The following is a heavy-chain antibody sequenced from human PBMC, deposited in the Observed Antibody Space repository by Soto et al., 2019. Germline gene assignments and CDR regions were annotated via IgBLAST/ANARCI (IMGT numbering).Heavy chain of an antibody. CDR2: IIPIFGTA. CDR3: ARDHDFWSGSYPRVFLYGMDV. V-gene: IGHV1-69*13. J-gene: IGHJ6*02. CDR1: GGTFSSYA. D-gene: IGHD3-3*01. Sequence: GSSVKVSCKASGGTFSSYAISWVRQAPGQGLEWMGGIIPIFGTANYAQKFQGRVTITADESTSTAYMELSSLRSEDTAVYYCARDHDFWSGSYPRVFLYGMDVWGQGTTVTVSS.